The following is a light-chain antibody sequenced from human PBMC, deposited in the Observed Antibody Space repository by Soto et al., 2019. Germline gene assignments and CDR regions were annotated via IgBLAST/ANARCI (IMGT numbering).Light chain of an antibody. Sequence: QSALTQPASVSGSPGQSITISCTGTSSDVGGYNYVSWYQQHPGKAPKLMIYDVSHRHSGVSNRFSGSKSGNTASRTISGLQAEDEADYYCSSYTSSSIVVFGGGTKVTVL. CDR1: SSDVGGYNY. J-gene: IGLJ2*01. V-gene: IGLV2-14*01. CDR2: DVS. CDR3: SSYTSSSIVV.